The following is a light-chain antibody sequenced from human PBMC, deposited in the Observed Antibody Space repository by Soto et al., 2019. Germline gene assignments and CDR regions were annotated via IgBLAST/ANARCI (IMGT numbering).Light chain of an antibody. CDR3: QTWGTGIYWV. CDR2: LNSDGSH. CDR1: SGHSSYA. Sequence: QLVLTQSPSASASLGASVKLTCTLSSGHSSYAIAWHQQQPEKGPRDLMKLNSDGSHSKGDGIPDRFSGSSSGAERYLTISSLQSEDEADYYCQTWGTGIYWVFGGGTKLTVL. J-gene: IGLJ3*02. V-gene: IGLV4-69*01.